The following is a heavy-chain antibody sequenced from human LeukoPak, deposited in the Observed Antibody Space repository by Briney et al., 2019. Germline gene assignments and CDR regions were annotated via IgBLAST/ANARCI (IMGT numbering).Heavy chain of an antibody. Sequence: KPSETLSFTCTVSGGSISSYYWSWIRQPPGKGLEWIGYIYYSGSTNYNPSLKSRVTISVDTSKNQFSLKLSSVTAADTAVYYCARKAGIAAAGMISYYYYGIDVWGQGTTVTVSS. CDR2: IYYSGST. CDR3: ARKAGIAAAGMISYYYYGIDV. J-gene: IGHJ6*02. CDR1: GGSISSYY. V-gene: IGHV4-59*08. D-gene: IGHD6-13*01.